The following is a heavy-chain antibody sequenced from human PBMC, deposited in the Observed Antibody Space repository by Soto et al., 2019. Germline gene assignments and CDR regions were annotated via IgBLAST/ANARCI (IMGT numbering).Heavy chain of an antibody. J-gene: IGHJ6*02. Sequence: QVQLVESGGGVVQPGRSLRLSCAASGFTFSSYAMHWVRQAPGKGLEWVAVISYDGSNKYYADSVKGRFTISRDNSKYTLYMQMNSLRAEDTAVYYCARDTRTGWSQPPRDYYYYGMDVWGQGTTVTVSS. CDR2: ISYDGSNK. CDR1: GFTFSSYA. CDR3: ARDTRTGWSQPPRDYYYYGMDV. V-gene: IGHV3-30-3*01. D-gene: IGHD2-8*01.